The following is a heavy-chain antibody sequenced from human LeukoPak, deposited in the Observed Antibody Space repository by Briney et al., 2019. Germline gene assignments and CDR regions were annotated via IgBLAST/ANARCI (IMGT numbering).Heavy chain of an antibody. CDR2: INHSGST. V-gene: IGHV4-34*01. D-gene: IGHD2-2*01. CDR3: ARVSYCSSTSCYDAFDI. J-gene: IGHJ3*02. Sequence: SETLSLTCAVYGGSFSGYYWSLIRQPPGKGLEWIGEINHSGSTNYNPSLKSRVTISVDTSKNQFSLKLSSVTAADTAVYYCARVSYCSSTSCYDAFDIWGQGTMVTVSS. CDR1: GGSFSGYY.